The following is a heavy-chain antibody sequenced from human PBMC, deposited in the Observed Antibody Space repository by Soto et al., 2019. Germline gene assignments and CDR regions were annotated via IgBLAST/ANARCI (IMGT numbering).Heavy chain of an antibody. CDR2: IYYSGSN. V-gene: IGHV4-39*01. CDR1: GGSISSSSYY. D-gene: IGHD6-19*01. J-gene: IGHJ6*04. Sequence: QLQLQESGPGLVKPSETLSLTCTVSGGSISSSSYYWGWIRQPPGKGMEWSGSIYYSGSNYYNPSLKCRVTISVDTSKNQFSLKLSSVTAADTAVYYCARGYGSGDYYGMDVWGEGTTVTVSS. CDR3: ARGYGSGDYYGMDV.